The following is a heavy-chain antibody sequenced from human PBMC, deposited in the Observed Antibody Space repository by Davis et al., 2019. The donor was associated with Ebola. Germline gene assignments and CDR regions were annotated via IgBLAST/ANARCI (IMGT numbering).Heavy chain of an antibody. V-gene: IGHV4-59*12. Sequence: SETLSLTCSVSGDSLSGFYWSWIRQPPGKGLEWIGYIYYSGSTYYNPSLKSRVTISVDTSKNQFSLKLSSVTAADTAVYYCARDLRDNYYGMDVWGKGTTVTVSS. CDR1: GDSLSGFY. CDR2: IYYSGST. J-gene: IGHJ6*04. CDR3: ARDLRDNYYGMDV.